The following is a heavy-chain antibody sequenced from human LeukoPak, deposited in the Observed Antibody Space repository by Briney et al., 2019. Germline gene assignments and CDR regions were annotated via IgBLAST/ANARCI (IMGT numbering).Heavy chain of an antibody. J-gene: IGHJ4*02. V-gene: IGHV3-21*01. Sequence: GGSLRLSCAASGFTVSSNYMSWVRQAPGKGLEWVSSITSSSSSMYSADSVKGRLTISRDNAKNSLYLQMNSLRAEDTAVYYCARDLAWGGYWGQGTLVTVSS. CDR1: GFTVSSNY. D-gene: IGHD7-27*01. CDR3: ARDLAWGGY. CDR2: ITSSSSSM.